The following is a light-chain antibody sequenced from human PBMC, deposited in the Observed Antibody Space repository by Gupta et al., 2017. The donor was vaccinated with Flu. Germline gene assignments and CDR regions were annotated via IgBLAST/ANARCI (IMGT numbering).Light chain of an antibody. Sequence: GTLSLSPGARATLSCRASQSVRSSYLAWYQQKPGQPPRLLIYGASSRATGIPDRFSGSGSGTDFTLTISRLEPEDFAVYYCQQDDISPWTFGQGTKVEIK. CDR3: QQDDISPWT. V-gene: IGKV3-20*01. CDR2: GAS. J-gene: IGKJ1*01. CDR1: QSVRSSY.